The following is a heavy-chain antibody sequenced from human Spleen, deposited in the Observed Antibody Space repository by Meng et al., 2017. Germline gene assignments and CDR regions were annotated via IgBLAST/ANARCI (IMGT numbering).Heavy chain of an antibody. J-gene: IGHJ3*02. Sequence: EVLLWEAGEGLVVPGGFLGLPCTASTLPFSLYAMSWVRQAPGKGLEWVSDISDSGGTTYYADSVKGRFSISRDNSKNTVFLQMNSLRAEDTAVYYCAKHSSGTYHAFDMWGQGTMVTVSS. CDR2: ISDSGGTT. CDR3: AKHSSGTYHAFDM. V-gene: IGHV3-23*01. D-gene: IGHD3-10*01. CDR1: TLPFSLYA.